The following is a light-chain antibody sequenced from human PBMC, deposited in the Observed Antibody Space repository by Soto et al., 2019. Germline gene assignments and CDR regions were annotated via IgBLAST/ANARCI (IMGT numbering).Light chain of an antibody. J-gene: IGKJ1*01. Sequence: VLKQGPGILLRNQREVATLSCRVSQNRSSGYLAWYQQKPGQAPRILIYAASSRATGIPDRFSGSGSGTDFSLTISRLEAEDLAVYYCQQNDISPRTFGQGTKVDIK. CDR2: AAS. CDR3: QQNDISPRT. V-gene: IGKV3-20*01. CDR1: QNRSSGY.